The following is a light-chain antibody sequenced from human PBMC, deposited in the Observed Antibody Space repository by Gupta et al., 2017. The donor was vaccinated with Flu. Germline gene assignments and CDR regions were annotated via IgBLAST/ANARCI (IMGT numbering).Light chain of an antibody. CDR2: KGT. V-gene: IGLV3-1*01. CDR1: EVGEKY. Sequence: YGLTQTPSVSVSLGQTATITCSVEEVGEKYASWYQQTPGKSPVLVMYKGTKRPSGSPERFTGSSSGNTAILAISGTHAMDDDDYYCQACDSSIVVFGGGTKLTVL. J-gene: IGLJ3*02. CDR3: QACDSSIVV.